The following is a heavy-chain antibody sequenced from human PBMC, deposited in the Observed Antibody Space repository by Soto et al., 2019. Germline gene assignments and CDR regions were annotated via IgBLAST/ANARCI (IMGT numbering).Heavy chain of an antibody. CDR2: IYSGGTT. CDR1: GLTVSSNY. V-gene: IGHV3-53*01. J-gene: IGHJ4*02. Sequence: PGGSLRLSCAAAGLTVSSNYMTWVRRAPGKGLEWVSVIYSGGTTYYVDSVKGRFTISRDNSKNTLYLQMNSLRAEDTAVYYCARGFNWLDYWGQGSLVTVSS. CDR3: ARGFNWLDY. D-gene: IGHD1-20*01.